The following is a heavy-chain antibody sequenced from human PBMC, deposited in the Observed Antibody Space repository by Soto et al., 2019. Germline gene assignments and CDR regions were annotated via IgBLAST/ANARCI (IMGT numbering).Heavy chain of an antibody. CDR1: GYTFTSYD. V-gene: IGHV1-8*01. J-gene: IGHJ6*02. D-gene: IGHD4-4*01. Sequence: GASVKFSCKASGYTFTSYDINWVRQATGQGLEWMGWMNPNSGNTGYAQKFQGRVTMTRNTSISTAYMELSSLRSEDTAVYYCARYRPTKLQTNYHHYYYGMDVWGQGTTVTVS. CDR3: ARYRPTKLQTNYHHYYYGMDV. CDR2: MNPNSGNT.